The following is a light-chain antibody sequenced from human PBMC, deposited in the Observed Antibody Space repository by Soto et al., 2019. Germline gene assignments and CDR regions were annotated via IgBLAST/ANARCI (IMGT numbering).Light chain of an antibody. CDR3: QQYGNSPRT. CDR1: QSVRSSS. V-gene: IGKV3-20*01. CDR2: GAS. Sequence: ETVLTQSPGTLSLSPGERATLSCRASQSVRSSSLAWYQQKPGQAPRLLIYGASSRATGIPDRFSGIGSGTDFTLTSSRLEPEDFAVYYCQQYGNSPRTFGQGTQVEIK. J-gene: IGKJ1*01.